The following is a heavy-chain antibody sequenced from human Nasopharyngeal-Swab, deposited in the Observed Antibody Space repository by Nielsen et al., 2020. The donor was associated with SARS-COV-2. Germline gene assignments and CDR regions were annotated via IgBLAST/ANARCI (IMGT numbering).Heavy chain of an antibody. D-gene: IGHD2-15*01. J-gene: IGHJ4*02. CDR1: GLAFSQYW. V-gene: IGHV3-7*03. CDR2: IEKDGSAQ. CDR3: VTKTSGAIKAPAY. Sequence: GALKISCVASGLAFSQYWLGWVRQAPGQGPEWVANIEKDGSAQYYLDSVKGRFTISRDNAKNSVSLQMDSLRADDTAVYFCVTKTSGAIKAPAYWGQGTRVTVSS.